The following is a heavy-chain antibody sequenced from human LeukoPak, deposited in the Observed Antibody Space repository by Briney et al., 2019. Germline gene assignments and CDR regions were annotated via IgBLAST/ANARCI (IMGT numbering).Heavy chain of an antibody. J-gene: IGHJ4*02. D-gene: IGHD3-9*01. CDR2: ISAYNGNT. Sequence: ASVKVSCKASGYTFTSYAMNWVRQAPGQGLEWMGWISAYNGNTNYAQKLQGRVTMTTDTSTSTAYMELRSLRSDDTAVYYCAREDILTGYLLLDYWGQGTLVTVSS. CDR3: AREDILTGYLLLDY. V-gene: IGHV1-18*01. CDR1: GYTFTSYA.